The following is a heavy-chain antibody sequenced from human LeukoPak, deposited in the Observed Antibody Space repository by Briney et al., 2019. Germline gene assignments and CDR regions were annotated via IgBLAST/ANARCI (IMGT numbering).Heavy chain of an antibody. CDR1: EFTFPSYE. Sequence: GGSLRLSCAASEFTFPSYEMNWVRQAPGKGLEWISYISSTGNTIYYVDSVQGRFTISRDNARNSLYLQMNSLRAEDTAVYYCARGRYCSGHNCYFDYWGRGTLVTVSS. J-gene: IGHJ4*02. D-gene: IGHD2-15*01. CDR2: ISSTGNTI. V-gene: IGHV3-48*03. CDR3: ARGRYCSGHNCYFDY.